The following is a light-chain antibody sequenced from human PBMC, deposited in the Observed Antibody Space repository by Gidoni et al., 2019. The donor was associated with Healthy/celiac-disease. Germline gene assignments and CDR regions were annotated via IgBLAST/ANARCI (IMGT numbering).Light chain of an antibody. CDR1: KGISSY. Sequence: AIRMTQSPSSFSASTGERVTITCRASKGISSYLAWYQQKPGKAPKLLIYAASTLQSGVPSRFSGSGSGTDFTLTISCLQSEDFATYYCQQYYSYPWTFGQGTKVEIK. V-gene: IGKV1-8*01. J-gene: IGKJ1*01. CDR3: QQYYSYPWT. CDR2: AAS.